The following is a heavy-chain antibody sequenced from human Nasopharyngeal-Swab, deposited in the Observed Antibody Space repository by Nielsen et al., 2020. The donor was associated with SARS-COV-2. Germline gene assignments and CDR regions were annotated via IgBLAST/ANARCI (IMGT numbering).Heavy chain of an antibody. Sequence: SVKVSCKASGGTFSSYAIIWVRQAPGQGLEWMGRIIPILGIANYAQKFQGRVTITADKSTSTAYMELSSLRSEDTAVYYCARDATYGQLGNFDYWGQGTLVTVSS. CDR1: GGTFSSYA. V-gene: IGHV1-69*04. CDR2: IIPILGIA. J-gene: IGHJ4*02. CDR3: ARDATYGQLGNFDY. D-gene: IGHD6-13*01.